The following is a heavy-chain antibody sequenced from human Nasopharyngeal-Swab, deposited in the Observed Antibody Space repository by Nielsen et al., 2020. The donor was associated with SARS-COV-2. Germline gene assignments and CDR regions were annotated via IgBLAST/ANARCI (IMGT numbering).Heavy chain of an antibody. CDR1: GFTFSSYW. CDR2: IKSDGSTT. J-gene: IGHJ1*01. D-gene: IGHD6-13*01. V-gene: IGHV3-74*01. CDR3: ARESSAADY. Sequence: GESLKISCAASGFTFSSYWMHWVRQAPGKGLVWVSLIKSDGSTTSYADSVKGRFTISRDNSKNSIYLQMDRLRVEDTAVYYCARESSAADYWGQGTLVTVSS.